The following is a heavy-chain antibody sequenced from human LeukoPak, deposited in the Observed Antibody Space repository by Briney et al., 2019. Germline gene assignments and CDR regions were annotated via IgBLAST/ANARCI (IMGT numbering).Heavy chain of an antibody. V-gene: IGHV3-48*02. CDR1: GFTFSSYS. J-gene: IGHJ6*02. CDR3: ASEGSGSYYYYGMDV. D-gene: IGHD1-26*01. CDR2: ISSSSSTI. Sequence: GGSLRLSCAASGFTFSSYSMNWVRQAPGKGLEWVSYISSSSSTIYYADSVKGRFTISRDNAKNSLYLQMNSLRDEDTAVYYCASEGSGSYYYYGMDVWGQGTTVTVSS.